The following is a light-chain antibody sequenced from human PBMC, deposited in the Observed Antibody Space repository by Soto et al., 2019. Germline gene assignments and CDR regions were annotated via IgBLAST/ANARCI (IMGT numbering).Light chain of an antibody. J-gene: IGLJ2*01. V-gene: IGLV1-44*01. CDR2: SNN. CDR3: AAWDDSLNGVV. Sequence: QYVLTQPPSASGTPGQRVTLSCSGSSSNIGSNTVNWYQQLPGTAPKLLIYSNNQRPSGVPDRFSGSKSGTSASLAISGLQSEDEADYYCAAWDDSLNGVVFGGGAKLTVL. CDR1: SSNIGSNT.